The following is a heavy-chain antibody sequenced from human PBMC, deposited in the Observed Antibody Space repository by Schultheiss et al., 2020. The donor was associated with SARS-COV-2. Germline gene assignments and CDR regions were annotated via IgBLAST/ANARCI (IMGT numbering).Heavy chain of an antibody. CDR1: GDSVTSNSVA. CDR3: ARDLHGSGWYRIDY. Sequence: SQTLSLTCDISGDSVTSNSVAWSWIRQSPSRGLEWLGRTYYRSKWYNDYAPSVQSRIIISPDTAKNQLSLQLDSVTPEDTAVYYCARDLHGSGWYRIDYWGQGTLVTVS. V-gene: IGHV6-1*01. CDR2: TYYRSKWYN. D-gene: IGHD6-19*01. J-gene: IGHJ4*02.